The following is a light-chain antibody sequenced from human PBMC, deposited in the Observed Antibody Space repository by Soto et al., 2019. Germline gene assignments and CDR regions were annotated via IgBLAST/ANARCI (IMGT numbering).Light chain of an antibody. CDR1: QRVSSN. J-gene: IGKJ2*01. CDR3: QQCNSWPYN. CDR2: GAS. V-gene: IGKV3-15*01. Sequence: EIVMTQSPATLSVSPGERATLSCRASQRVSSNLAWYQQKPGQSPRMLIYGASARVTGIPARLSGGGSGTEFTLTISSLQPDDFAVYSCQQCNSWPYNFGKGKKVEIK.